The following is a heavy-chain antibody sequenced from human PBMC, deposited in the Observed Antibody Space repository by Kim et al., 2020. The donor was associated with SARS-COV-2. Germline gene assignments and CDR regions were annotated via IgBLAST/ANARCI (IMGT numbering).Heavy chain of an antibody. CDR1: GFTVSSNY. J-gene: IGHJ4*02. V-gene: IGHV3-53*01. CDR3: AKDNDY. Sequence: GGSLRLSCAASGFTVSSNYMSWVRQAPGKGLEWVSIIYSDGSTYYADSVKGRFTISRDNSKNTLDLEMNSLRAEDKAVYYCAKDNDYWGQGNLVTVSS. CDR2: IYSDGST.